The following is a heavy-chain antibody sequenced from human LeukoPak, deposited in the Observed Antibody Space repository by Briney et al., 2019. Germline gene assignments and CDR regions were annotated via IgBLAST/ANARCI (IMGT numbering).Heavy chain of an antibody. CDR2: FDPEDGET. CDR3: ATPTTTVV. J-gene: IGHJ4*02. D-gene: IGHD4-23*01. CDR1: GYTFTSYG. Sequence: ASVKVSCKASGYTFTSYGISWVRQAPGKGLEWMGGFDPEDGETIYAQKFQGRVTMTEDTSTDTAYMELSSLRSEDTAVYYCATPTTTVVWGQGTLVTVSS. V-gene: IGHV1-24*01.